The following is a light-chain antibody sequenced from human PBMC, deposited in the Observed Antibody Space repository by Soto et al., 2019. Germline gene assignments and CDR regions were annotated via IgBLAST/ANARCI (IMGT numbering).Light chain of an antibody. V-gene: IGLV2-11*01. CDR2: DVS. Sequence: QSALTQPASVSGSPGQSITISCTGTSSDVGGYNYVSWYQQHPGKAPKLMIYDVSQRPSGVPDRFSGSKSGSTASLTISGLQAEDEADYYCCSYAGSRVFGGGTKLTVL. CDR3: CSYAGSRV. J-gene: IGLJ3*02. CDR1: SSDVGGYNY.